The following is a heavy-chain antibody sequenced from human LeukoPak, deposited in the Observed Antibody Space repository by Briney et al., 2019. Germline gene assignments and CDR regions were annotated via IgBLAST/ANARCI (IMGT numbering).Heavy chain of an antibody. J-gene: IGHJ3*02. CDR3: ARDLWASDGTGIHYHGLVDGFEI. CDR1: GFSLTSYD. V-gene: IGHV3-30*02. D-gene: IGHD3-16*01. Sequence: GGSLRLSCEASGFSLTSYDIHWVRQTPGKGLEWVAFLRSDGKTDNYADSVKGRFTLSRDNSENTLYLQLNSLRPEDTAVYYCARDLWASDGTGIHYHGLVDGFEIWGQGTMVTVSS. CDR2: LRSDGKTD.